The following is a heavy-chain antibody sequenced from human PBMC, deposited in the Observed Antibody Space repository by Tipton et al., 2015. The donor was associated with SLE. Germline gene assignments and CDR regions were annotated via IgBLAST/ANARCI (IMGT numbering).Heavy chain of an antibody. Sequence: TLSLTCTVSGGSISSGSYYWSWIRQPAGKGLEWIGRISYTGATYYNLSLKSRVTISVDTSKNQFSLKLSSVTAADTAVYYCEGAATGTNYYMDVWGKGTTVTVSS. CDR2: ISYTGAT. D-gene: IGHD4-17*01. CDR3: EGAATGTNYYMDV. CDR1: GGSISSGSYY. J-gene: IGHJ6*03. V-gene: IGHV4-61*02.